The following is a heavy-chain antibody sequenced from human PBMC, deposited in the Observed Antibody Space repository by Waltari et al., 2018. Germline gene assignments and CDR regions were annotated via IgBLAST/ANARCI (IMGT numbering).Heavy chain of an antibody. CDR3: ARGYNWNVYGMDV. J-gene: IGHJ6*04. V-gene: IGHV4-34*01. D-gene: IGHD1-20*01. CDR2: INHSGST. Sequence: QVQLQQWGAGLLKPSETLSLTCAVYGGSFSGYYWSWNRQPPGTGLEWIGEINHSGSTNYNPSLKSRVTISVDTSKNQFSLKLSSVTAADTAVYYCARGYNWNVYGMDVWGKGTTVTVSS. CDR1: GGSFSGYY.